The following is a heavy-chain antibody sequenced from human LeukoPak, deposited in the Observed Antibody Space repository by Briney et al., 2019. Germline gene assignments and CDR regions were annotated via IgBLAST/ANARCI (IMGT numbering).Heavy chain of an antibody. Sequence: PGGSLRLSCAASGFTFSTYKMSWVRQAPGKGLEWVSDISGSGGSPFYADSVKGRFTISRDNSKYTLYLQMNSLRAEDTAVYYCAKLGRYQMPLDDYWGQGTLVTVSP. J-gene: IGHJ4*02. CDR2: ISGSGGSP. CDR3: AKLGRYQMPLDDY. CDR1: GFTFSTYK. D-gene: IGHD2-2*01. V-gene: IGHV3-23*01.